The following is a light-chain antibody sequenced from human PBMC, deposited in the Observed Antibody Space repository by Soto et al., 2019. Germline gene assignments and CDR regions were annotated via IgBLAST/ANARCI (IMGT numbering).Light chain of an antibody. CDR1: SSDVGGYNY. Sequence: QSARTQPASVSGSPGQSITISCTGTSSDVGGYNYVSWYQQHPGKAPKLMIYDVSNRPSGVSNRFSGSKSGNTASLTISGLQAEDEAHYYCSSYTSSSTLAVFGGGTKVTFL. J-gene: IGLJ2*01. V-gene: IGLV2-14*01. CDR3: SSYTSSSTLAV. CDR2: DVS.